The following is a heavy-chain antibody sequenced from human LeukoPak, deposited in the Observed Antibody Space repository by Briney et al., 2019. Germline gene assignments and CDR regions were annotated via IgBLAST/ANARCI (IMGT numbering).Heavy chain of an antibody. CDR3: ARFIEAAADTYHYYYMDV. D-gene: IGHD6-13*01. CDR1: GYTFTGYY. V-gene: IGHV1-2*02. CDR2: INPNSGGT. J-gene: IGHJ6*03. Sequence: ASVKVSCKASGYTFTGYYMHWVRQAPGQGLEWMGWINPNSGGTNYAQKFQGRVTMTRDTSISTAYMELSRLRSDDTAVYYCARFIEAAADTYHYYYMDVWGKGTTVTVSS.